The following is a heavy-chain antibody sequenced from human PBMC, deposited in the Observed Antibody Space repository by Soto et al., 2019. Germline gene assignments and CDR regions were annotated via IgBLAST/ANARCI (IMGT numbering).Heavy chain of an antibody. Sequence: EVQLVQSGAEVKKPGESLKISCKGSGYSFTSYWIGWVRQMPGKGLEWMGIIYPGDSDTRYSPSFQGQVTISADKSISTASLQWSSLKASDTAMYYCARQGGGGYDLSYYYYMDVWGKGTTVTVSS. V-gene: IGHV5-51*01. CDR2: IYPGDSDT. CDR1: GYSFTSYW. CDR3: ARQGGGGYDLSYYYYMDV. D-gene: IGHD5-12*01. J-gene: IGHJ6*03.